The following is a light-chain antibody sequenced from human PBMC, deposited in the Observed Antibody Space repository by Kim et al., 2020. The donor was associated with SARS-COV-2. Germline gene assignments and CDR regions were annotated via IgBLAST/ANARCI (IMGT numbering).Light chain of an antibody. V-gene: IGKV1-33*01. CDR3: QHFDKLPLT. CDR2: DAS. CDR1: HDTSTS. J-gene: IGKJ4*01. Sequence: VHVEERVTTTCPTSHDTSTSLYLFKQKPGKTPKRLIYDASNLETGVPSKFSGSGSETDFTFSISSLQPQDIGTYYCQHFDKLPLTFGGGTPMDIK.